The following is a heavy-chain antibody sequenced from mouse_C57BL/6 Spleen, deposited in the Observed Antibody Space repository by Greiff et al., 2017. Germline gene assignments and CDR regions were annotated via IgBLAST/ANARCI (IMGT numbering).Heavy chain of an antibody. Sequence: EVMLVESGGGLVKPGGSLKLSCAASGFTFSDYGMHWVRQAPEQGLEWVAYISRGSSTIYYADTVKGRFTISRDNAKNTLFLQMTSLRSEDTAMYYWASPYLYYGSSYAMDYWGQGTSVTVSA. CDR3: ASPYLYYGSSYAMDY. CDR2: ISRGSSTI. D-gene: IGHD1-1*01. J-gene: IGHJ4*01. CDR1: GFTFSDYG. V-gene: IGHV5-17*01.